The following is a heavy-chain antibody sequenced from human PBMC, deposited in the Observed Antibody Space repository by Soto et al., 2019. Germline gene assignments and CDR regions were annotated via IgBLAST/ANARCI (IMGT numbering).Heavy chain of an antibody. CDR3: AREAGPDRWFDP. Sequence: QVQLQEPGPALVEPSETLSLTCSVSGASVRSYFWTWIRHPAGKGLDWIGRISTSGPTNYNPSLKRRVTMSVDTSKNHFSLSLTSVTAADTAVYYCAREAGPDRWFDPWGQGTLVTVSS. J-gene: IGHJ5*02. CDR2: ISTSGPT. V-gene: IGHV4-4*07. CDR1: GASVRSYF. D-gene: IGHD6-19*01.